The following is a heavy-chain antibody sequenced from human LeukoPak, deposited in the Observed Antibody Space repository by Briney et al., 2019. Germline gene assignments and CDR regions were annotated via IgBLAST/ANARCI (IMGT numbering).Heavy chain of an antibody. CDR2: ISSSGSYI. J-gene: IGHJ4*02. CDR1: GFAFSIYE. V-gene: IGHV3-48*03. Sequence: GGSLRLSCTASGFAFSIYEMDWVRQAPGKGLEWVSYISSSGSYIQYAESVKGRFTISRDNAKNSLYLQMNSLRGEDTALYYCATFYDSSGRDYWGQGTLVTVSS. CDR3: ATFYDSSGRDY. D-gene: IGHD3-22*01.